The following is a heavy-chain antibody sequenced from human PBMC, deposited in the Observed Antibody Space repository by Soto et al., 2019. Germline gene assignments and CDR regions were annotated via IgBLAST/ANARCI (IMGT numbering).Heavy chain of an antibody. J-gene: IGHJ3*02. CDR2: IYYSGST. D-gene: IGHD6-13*01. Sequence: SETLSLTCTVSGGSISSYYWSWIRQPPGKGLEWIGYIYYSGSTNYNPSLKSRVTISVDTSKNQFSLKLSSVTAAVTAVYYCARRYSSAFDIWGQGTMVTVS. V-gene: IGHV4-59*08. CDR3: ARRYSSAFDI. CDR1: GGSISSYY.